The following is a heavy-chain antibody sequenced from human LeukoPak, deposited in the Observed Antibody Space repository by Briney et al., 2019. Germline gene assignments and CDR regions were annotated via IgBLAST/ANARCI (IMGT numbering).Heavy chain of an antibody. V-gene: IGHV3-21*01. D-gene: IGHD5-18*01. CDR3: ASSGTAMVGEFDP. Sequence: GGSLRLSCAASGFTFSSYSMNWVRQAPGKGLEWVSSISSSSYIYYADSVKGRFTISRDNAKNSLYLQMNSLRAEDTAVYYCASSGTAMVGEFDPWGQGTLVTVSS. CDR1: GFTFSSYS. J-gene: IGHJ5*02. CDR2: ISSSSYI.